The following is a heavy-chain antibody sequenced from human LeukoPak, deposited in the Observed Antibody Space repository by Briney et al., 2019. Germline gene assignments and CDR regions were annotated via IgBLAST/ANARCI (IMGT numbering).Heavy chain of an antibody. J-gene: IGHJ6*04. V-gene: IGHV3-48*04. CDR2: ISSSGGTI. D-gene: IGHD3-10*02. Sequence: GGSLRLSCAGSGFSFSNYNMNWVRQAPGKGLEWVSYISSSGGTIYYADSVKGRFTISRDNAKNSLYLQMNSLRAEDTAVYYCAELGITMIGGVWGKGTTVTISS. CDR3: AELGITMIGGV. CDR1: GFSFSNYN.